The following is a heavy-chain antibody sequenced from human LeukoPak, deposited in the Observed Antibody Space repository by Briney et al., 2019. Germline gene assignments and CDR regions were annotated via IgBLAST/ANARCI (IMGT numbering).Heavy chain of an antibody. J-gene: IGHJ6*04. CDR2: IIPIFGTA. CDR3: ARAVAGPYYYYGMDV. V-gene: IGHV1-69*13. CDR1: GGTFSSYA. Sequence: SVKVSCKASGGTFSSYAISWVRQAPGQGLEWMGGIIPIFGTANYAQKFQGRVTITADESTSTAYMELSSLSSEDTAVYYCARAVAGPYYYYGMDVWGKGTTVTVSS. D-gene: IGHD6-19*01.